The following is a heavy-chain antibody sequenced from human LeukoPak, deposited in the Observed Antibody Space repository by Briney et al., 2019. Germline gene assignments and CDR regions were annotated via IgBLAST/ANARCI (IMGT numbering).Heavy chain of an antibody. CDR2: IYYSGST. CDR3: AGDLGLRDY. J-gene: IGHJ4*02. Sequence: SETLSLTCTVSGGSISSSSYYWGWIRQPPGKGLEWIGSIYYSGSTYYNPSLKSRVTISVDTSKNQFSLKLSSVTAADTAVYYCAGDLGLRDYWGQGTLVTVSS. CDR1: GGSISSSSYY. D-gene: IGHD3-16*01. V-gene: IGHV4-39*07.